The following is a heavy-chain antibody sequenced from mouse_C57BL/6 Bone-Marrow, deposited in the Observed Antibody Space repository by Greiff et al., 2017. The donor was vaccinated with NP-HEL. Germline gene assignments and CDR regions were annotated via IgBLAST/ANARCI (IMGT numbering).Heavy chain of an antibody. V-gene: IGHV7-1*01. Sequence: EVKLMESGGGLVQSGRSLRLSCATSGFTFSDFYMEWVRQAPGKGLEWIAASRNKANDYTTEYSASVKGRFIVSRDTSQSILYLQMNALRAEDTASYYCARDAALHYWGQGTLVTVSA. D-gene: IGHD1-1*01. CDR1: GFTFSDFY. CDR2: SRNKANDYTT. CDR3: ARDAALHY. J-gene: IGHJ3*01.